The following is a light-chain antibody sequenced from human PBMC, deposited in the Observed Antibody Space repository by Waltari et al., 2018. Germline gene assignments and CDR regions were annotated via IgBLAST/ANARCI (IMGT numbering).Light chain of an antibody. CDR3: VGWDGSLRAYV. CDR2: NDV. Sequence: QPVLTQPPSASGTPGQRVTISCSGSSSNIGNDNVYWYQQLPGKAPKLLISNDVQRPAGVPDRVSGSKSGTSASLAISGLRSEDEADYYCVGWDGSLRAYVFGTGTMLTVL. V-gene: IGLV1-47*01. CDR1: SSNIGNDN. J-gene: IGLJ1*01.